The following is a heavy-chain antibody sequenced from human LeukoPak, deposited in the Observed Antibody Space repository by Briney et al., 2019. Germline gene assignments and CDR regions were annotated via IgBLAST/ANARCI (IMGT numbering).Heavy chain of an antibody. CDR1: GFTFSSYS. V-gene: IGHV3-21*01. CDR2: ISSSSSYI. D-gene: IGHD2-2*01. CDR3: ARGDIVVVPAAMTCDY. Sequence: GGSLRLSCAASGFTFSSYSMTWVRQAPGKGLEWVSSISSSSSYIYYADSVKGRFTISRDNAKNSLYLQMNSLRAEDTAVYYCARGDIVVVPAAMTCDYWGQGTLVTVSS. J-gene: IGHJ4*02.